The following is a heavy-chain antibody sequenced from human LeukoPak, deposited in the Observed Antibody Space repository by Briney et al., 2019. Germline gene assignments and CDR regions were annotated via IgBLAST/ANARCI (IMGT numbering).Heavy chain of an antibody. Sequence: ASVKVSCKASGGTFSSYAISWVRQAPGQGLEWMGGIIPIFGTANYAQKFQGRVTITADESTSTAYMELSSLRSEDTAVYYCARAFPGYCSSTSCSFDYWGQGTLVTVSS. D-gene: IGHD2-2*01. CDR2: IIPIFGTA. CDR1: GGTFSSYA. CDR3: ARAFPGYCSSTSCSFDY. J-gene: IGHJ4*02. V-gene: IGHV1-69*13.